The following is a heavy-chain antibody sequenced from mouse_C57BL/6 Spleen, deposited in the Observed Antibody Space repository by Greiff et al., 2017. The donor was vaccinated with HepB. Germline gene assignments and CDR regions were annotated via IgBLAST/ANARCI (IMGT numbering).Heavy chain of an antibody. CDR2: IDPETGGT. D-gene: IGHD2-1*01. V-gene: IGHV1-15*01. J-gene: IGHJ2*01. Sequence: QVQLKESGAELVRPGASVTLSCKASGYTFTDYEMHWVKQTPVHGLEWIGAIDPETGGTAYNQKFKGKAILTADKSSSTAYMELRSLTSEDSAVYYCRGGYYGNPDYYFDYWGQGTTLTVSS. CDR1: GYTFTDYE. CDR3: RGGYYGNPDYYFDY.